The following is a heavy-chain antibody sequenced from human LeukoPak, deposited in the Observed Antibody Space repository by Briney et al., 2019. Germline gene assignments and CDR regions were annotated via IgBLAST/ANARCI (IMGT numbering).Heavy chain of an antibody. CDR3: ARGTYTMTTDAFDI. Sequence: PSETLSLTCAISGGSISSGGYSWSWIRQPPGKGLEWIGYIFYTGNTYYNPSLKSRVTISVDTSKNQFSLKLSSVTVADTAVDYCARGTYTMTTDAFDIWGQGTMVTVSS. D-gene: IGHD2-2*02. CDR1: GGSISSGGYS. CDR2: IFYTGNT. J-gene: IGHJ3*02. V-gene: IGHV4-30-4*07.